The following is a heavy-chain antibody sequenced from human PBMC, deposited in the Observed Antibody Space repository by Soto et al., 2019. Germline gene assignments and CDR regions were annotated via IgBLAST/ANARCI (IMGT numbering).Heavy chain of an antibody. CDR1: GGTFSSYA. Sequence: QVQLVQSGAEVKKPGSSVKVSCKASGGTFSSYAISWVRQAPGQGLEWMGGIIPIFGTANYAQKFQGRVTITADESTSTAYMELSSLRSEDTAVYYCASPSIAARPDSPNGMDVWGQGTTVTVSS. CDR3: ASPSIAARPDSPNGMDV. J-gene: IGHJ6*02. CDR2: IIPIFGTA. V-gene: IGHV1-69*01. D-gene: IGHD6-6*01.